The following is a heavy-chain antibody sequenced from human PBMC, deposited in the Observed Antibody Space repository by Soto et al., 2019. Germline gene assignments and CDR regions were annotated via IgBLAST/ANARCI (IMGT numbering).Heavy chain of an antibody. CDR2: INHSGST. Sequence: SETLSLTCAVYGGSFSGCYWSWIRQPPGKGLEWIGEINHSGSTNYNPSLKSRVTISVDTSKNQFSLKLSSVTAADTAVYYCARDRDVVVVPAASSRSRFDYWGQGTLVT. CDR1: GGSFSGCY. V-gene: IGHV4-34*01. D-gene: IGHD2-2*01. CDR3: ARDRDVVVVPAASSRSRFDY. J-gene: IGHJ4*02.